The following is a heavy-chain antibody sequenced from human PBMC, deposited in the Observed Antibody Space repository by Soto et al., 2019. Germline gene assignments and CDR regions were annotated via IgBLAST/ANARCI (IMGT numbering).Heavy chain of an antibody. CDR2: ISSSGDII. Sequence: GGSLRLSCAASGFTFSDYYMSWIRQAPGKGLEWVSYISSSGDIIYYADSMKGRFTISRDNAKNSLYLQMNNLRAEDTAVYYCARDLGYYDSSGYLDYWGQGTLVTVSS. D-gene: IGHD3-22*01. CDR3: ARDLGYYDSSGYLDY. V-gene: IGHV3-11*01. J-gene: IGHJ4*02. CDR1: GFTFSDYY.